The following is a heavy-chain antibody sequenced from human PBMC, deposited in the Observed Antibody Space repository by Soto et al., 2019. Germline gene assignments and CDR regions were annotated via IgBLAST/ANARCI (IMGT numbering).Heavy chain of an antibody. D-gene: IGHD1-26*01. CDR2: ISISSITI. J-gene: IGHJ4*02. Sequence: EVQLVESGGDLVQPGGSLRLSCRVSGFTFSTFSMNWVRQAPGKGLEWISYISISSITIHYADSVKGRFTISRDNAKSSLYLQMDRLRDDDTAVYYCARDGATTGHWDYWGQGTLVTVSS. CDR3: ARDGATTGHWDY. CDR1: GFTFSTFS. V-gene: IGHV3-48*02.